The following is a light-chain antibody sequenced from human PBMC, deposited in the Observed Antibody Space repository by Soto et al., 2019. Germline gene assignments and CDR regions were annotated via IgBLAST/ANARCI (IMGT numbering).Light chain of an antibody. CDR3: CSYGGTYTWV. J-gene: IGLJ3*02. Sequence: QSALTQPRSVSGSPGQSVSISCTGTNSDVGAYDYVSWYQQQPGKAPKLIIYDVTKRPSGVPDRFSSSKSGNTASLTISGLQAEDEADYYCCSYGGTYTWVFGGGTKVTVL. CDR2: DVT. CDR1: NSDVGAYDY. V-gene: IGLV2-11*01.